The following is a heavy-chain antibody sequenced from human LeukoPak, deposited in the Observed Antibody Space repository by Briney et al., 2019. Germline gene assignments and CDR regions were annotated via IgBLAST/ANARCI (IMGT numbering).Heavy chain of an antibody. CDR3: AITSWATLNAFDI. J-gene: IGHJ3*02. D-gene: IGHD5-12*01. CDR1: GYTFIAKY. Sequence: ASVKVSCKASGYTFIAKYMHWVRQAPGQGLEWMGWINPNSGGTNYAPEFQGKVIMTRDTSISTASMEMRRLRSDDTAVYYCAITSWATLNAFDIWGQGTVVTVSP. V-gene: IGHV1-2*02. CDR2: INPNSGGT.